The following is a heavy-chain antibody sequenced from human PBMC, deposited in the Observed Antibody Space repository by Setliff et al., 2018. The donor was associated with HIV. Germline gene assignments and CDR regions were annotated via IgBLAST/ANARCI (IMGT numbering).Heavy chain of an antibody. J-gene: IGHJ6*02. V-gene: IGHV4-39*01. CDR3: ARRKGGYGLDV. CDR1: GGPITTSTYY. Sequence: PSETLSLTCTVSGGPITTSTYYWGWVRQPPGKGLEYIGNIYQSGTTNYGPSFKSRLTIWVDMSKNQFSLKLTSVTAADTAVYYCARRKGGYGLDVWGQGTTVTVSS. D-gene: IGHD3-16*01. CDR2: IYQSGTT.